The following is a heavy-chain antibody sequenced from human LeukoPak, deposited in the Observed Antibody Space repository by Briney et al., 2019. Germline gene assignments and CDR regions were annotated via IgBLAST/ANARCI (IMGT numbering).Heavy chain of an antibody. V-gene: IGHV3-7*01. CDR2: INPDGSNM. Sequence: PGGSLRLSCAASGFSFSSYWMSWVRQALGKGLEWVANINPDGSNMLSVDSVRGRFTISRDNAKNSLYLQMNNLRAEDTSVYFCVSGFLQWLYWGQGTLVTVSS. CDR1: GFSFSSYW. CDR3: VSGFLQWLY. J-gene: IGHJ4*02. D-gene: IGHD3-3*01.